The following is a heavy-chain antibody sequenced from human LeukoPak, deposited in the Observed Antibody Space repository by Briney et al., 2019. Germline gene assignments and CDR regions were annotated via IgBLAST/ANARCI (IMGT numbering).Heavy chain of an antibody. V-gene: IGHV3-7*01. CDR3: VRALGSSSSDF. CDR1: GFTLGSSW. J-gene: IGHJ4*02. D-gene: IGHD6-6*01. Sequence: GGSLRLSCAASGFTLGSSWMSWVRQAPGKGLEWVANIKQDGSEVYYVDSVEGRFTVSRDNAKNSLPLQMNSLRGEDTAVYYCVRALGSSSSDFWGQGTLVTVSS. CDR2: IKQDGSEV.